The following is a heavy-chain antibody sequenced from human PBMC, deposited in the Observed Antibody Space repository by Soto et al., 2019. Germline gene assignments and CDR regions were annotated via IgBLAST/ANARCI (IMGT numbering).Heavy chain of an antibody. V-gene: IGHV3-43*01. CDR2: ISWDVGST. D-gene: IGHD3-10*01. J-gene: IGHJ6*02. CDR3: AKGSGGYGYYGPYYYYYGLDV. Sequence: EVQLVESGGVVVQPGGSLRLSCAASGFTFDDYTMHWVRQAPGKGLEWVSLISWDVGSTYYADSVKGRFTISRDNSKNSLYLQMNSLRTEDTALYYCAKGSGGYGYYGPYYYYYGLDVWGQGTTVTVAS. CDR1: GFTFDDYT.